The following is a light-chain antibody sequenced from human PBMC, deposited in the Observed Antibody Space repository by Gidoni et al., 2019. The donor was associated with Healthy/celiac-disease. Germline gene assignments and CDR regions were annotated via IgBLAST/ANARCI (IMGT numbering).Light chain of an antibody. CDR2: AAS. V-gene: IGKV1-9*01. CDR1: QGISSY. J-gene: IGKJ5*01. Sequence: DIQLTQSPSFLSASVGDRVTITCRASQGISSYLAWYQQKPGKAPKLLIYAASTLQSGVPSRFSGSGSGTEFTLTISSLQPEDFATYYCQQLNSYGPITFGQGTRLEIK. CDR3: QQLNSYGPIT.